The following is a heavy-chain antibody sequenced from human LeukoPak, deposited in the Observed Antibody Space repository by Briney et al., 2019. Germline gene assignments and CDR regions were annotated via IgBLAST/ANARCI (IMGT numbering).Heavy chain of an antibody. Sequence: PSETLSLTCTFSDCSISSFNWSWLRQPPGKGLEWMMYINYSGSANYNPSLKRRVTISADTSTNHFFLKLSLLNAAAHAVYYCARRKGSGPFKGWFDPWGQGTLVTVSS. CDR3: ARRKGSGPFKGWFDP. D-gene: IGHD6-19*01. CDR1: DCSISSFN. V-gene: IGHV4-59*08. CDR2: INYSGSA. J-gene: IGHJ5*02.